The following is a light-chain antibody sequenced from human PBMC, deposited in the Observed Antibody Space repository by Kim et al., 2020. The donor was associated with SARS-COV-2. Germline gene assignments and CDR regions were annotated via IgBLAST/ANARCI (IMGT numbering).Light chain of an antibody. CDR2: AAS. CDR3: QQANSFPPT. Sequence: DIQMTQSPSSVSASVGDRVTITCRASQALSSWLAWYQQKPGKAPKLLIYAASSLQSGVPSRFSGSGSATDFTLTISSLQPEDCATYYCQQANSFPPTFGGGTKVDIK. V-gene: IGKV1D-12*01. J-gene: IGKJ4*01. CDR1: QALSSW.